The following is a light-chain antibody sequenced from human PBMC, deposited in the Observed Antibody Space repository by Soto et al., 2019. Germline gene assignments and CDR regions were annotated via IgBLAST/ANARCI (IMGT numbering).Light chain of an antibody. V-gene: IGLV2-23*02. CDR2: EVN. CDR3: CSYTATESVV. J-gene: IGLJ2*01. Sequence: QSALTQPASVSGSPGQSITISCTGSNSDIGKYDFVSWYQQHPGKVPKFLIYEVNKRPSGVSHRFSGSKSANTASLTISGLQAGDEADYYCCSYTATESVVFGGGTQLTVL. CDR1: NSDIGKYDF.